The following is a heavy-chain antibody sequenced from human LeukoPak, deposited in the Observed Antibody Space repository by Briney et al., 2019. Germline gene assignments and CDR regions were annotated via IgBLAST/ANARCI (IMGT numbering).Heavy chain of an antibody. D-gene: IGHD5-18*01. J-gene: IGHJ4*02. Sequence: PSETLSLTCAVYGGSFSGYYWSWIRQPPGKGLEWIGEINHSGSTNYNPSLKSRVTISVDTSKNQFSLKLSSVTAADTAVYYCARAGGLAMDPPFDYWGQGTLVAVSS. CDR1: GGSFSGYY. CDR2: INHSGST. CDR3: ARAGGLAMDPPFDY. V-gene: IGHV4-34*01.